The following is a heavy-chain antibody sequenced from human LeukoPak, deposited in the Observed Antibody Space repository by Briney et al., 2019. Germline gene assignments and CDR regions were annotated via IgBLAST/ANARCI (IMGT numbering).Heavy chain of an antibody. D-gene: IGHD3-10*01. CDR1: GYTFTSYA. CDR2: INAGNGNT. CDR3: ARGGRPSGSGSRKYRFLGLTIDY. V-gene: IGHV1-3*03. Sequence: ASVKVSCKASGYTFTSYAMHWVRQAPGQRLEWMGWINAGNGNTKYSQEFQGRVTITRDTSASTAYMELSSLRAEDTAVYYCARGGRPSGSGSRKYRFLGLTIDYWGQGTLVTVSS. J-gene: IGHJ4*02.